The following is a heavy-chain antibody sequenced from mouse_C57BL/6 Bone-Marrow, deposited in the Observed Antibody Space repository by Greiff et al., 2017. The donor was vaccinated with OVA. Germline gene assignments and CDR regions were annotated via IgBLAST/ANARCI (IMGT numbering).Heavy chain of an antibody. CDR2: IYPRSGNT. CDR3: ARWNGNYFY. V-gene: IGHV1-81*01. CDR1: GYTFTSYG. Sequence: VQLQQSGAELARPGASVKLSCKASGYTFTSYGISWVKQRTGQGLEWIGEIYPRSGNTYYNEKFKGKATLTADKSSSTAYMELRSLTSEDSAVYFCARWNGNYFYWGQGTLVTVSA. J-gene: IGHJ3*01. D-gene: IGHD2-1*01.